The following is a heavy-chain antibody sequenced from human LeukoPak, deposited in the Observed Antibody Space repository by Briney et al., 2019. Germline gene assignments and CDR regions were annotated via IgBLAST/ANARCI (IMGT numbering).Heavy chain of an antibody. Sequence: PSETLSLTCTVSGGSFGNYYWSWIRQPPGKGLEWIGYIYDSGTTNYNPSLKSRVTISVDTATNQFSLKLRSVTAADTAVYYCARDFSAAFDIWGQGTMVTVSS. CDR2: IYDSGTT. J-gene: IGHJ3*02. CDR1: GGSFGNYY. D-gene: IGHD2/OR15-2a*01. CDR3: ARDFSAAFDI. V-gene: IGHV4-59*01.